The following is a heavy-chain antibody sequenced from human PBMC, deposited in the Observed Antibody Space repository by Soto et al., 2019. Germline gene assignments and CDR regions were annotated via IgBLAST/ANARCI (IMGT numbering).Heavy chain of an antibody. CDR1: GFTFSRYG. V-gene: IGHV3-30*03. CDR3: TGEVASGY. CDR2: ISKDGSVK. J-gene: IGHJ4*02. D-gene: IGHD2-8*02. Sequence: PGGPLRLSCAASGFTFSRYGMHWVRQAPGKGLEWVAVISKDGSVKYYADSVKGRFTISRDNSKNTLYLQMNSLGADDTAAYYCTGEVASGYWGQGT.